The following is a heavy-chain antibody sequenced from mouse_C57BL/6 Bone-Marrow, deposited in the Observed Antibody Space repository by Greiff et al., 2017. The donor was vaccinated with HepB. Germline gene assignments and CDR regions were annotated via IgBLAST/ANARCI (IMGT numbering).Heavy chain of an antibody. D-gene: IGHD2-5*01. CDR3: ARDDHSNSLFAY. CDR2: SRNKANDYTT. J-gene: IGHJ3*01. V-gene: IGHV7-1*01. CDR1: GFTFSDFY. Sequence: EVNLVESGGGLVQSGRSLRLSCATSGFTFSDFYMEWVRQAPGKGLEWIAASRNKANDYTTEYSASVKGRFIVSRDTSQSILYLQMNALRAEDTAIYYCARDDHSNSLFAYWGQGTLVTVSA.